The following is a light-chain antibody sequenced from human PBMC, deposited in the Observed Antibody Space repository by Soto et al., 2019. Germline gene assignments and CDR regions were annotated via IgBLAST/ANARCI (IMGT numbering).Light chain of an antibody. V-gene: IGLV2-14*01. Sequence: QSALTQPASVSGSPGQSITISCTGTSSDIGGYSYVSWYQQHPGKAPKLIIYEVTNRPSGVSNRFAGSKSGNTASLTFAILQAEDEADYYWTSYTTSHLVFGGGTKLTVL. CDR3: TSYTTSHLV. J-gene: IGLJ2*01. CDR2: EVT. CDR1: SSDIGGYSY.